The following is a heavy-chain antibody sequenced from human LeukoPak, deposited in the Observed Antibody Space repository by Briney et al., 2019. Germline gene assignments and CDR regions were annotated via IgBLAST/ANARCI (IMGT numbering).Heavy chain of an antibody. CDR1: GFTFGDYA. CDR2: IRSKAYGGTT. CDR3: TRVVVVAATLVDY. J-gene: IGHJ4*02. V-gene: IGHV3-49*03. D-gene: IGHD2-15*01. Sequence: PGGSLRLSCTASGFTFGDYAMSWFRQAPGKGLEWVGFIRSKAYGGTTEYAASVKGRFTISRDDSKSIAYLQMNSLKTEDAAVYYCTRVVVVAATLVDYWGQGTLVTVSS.